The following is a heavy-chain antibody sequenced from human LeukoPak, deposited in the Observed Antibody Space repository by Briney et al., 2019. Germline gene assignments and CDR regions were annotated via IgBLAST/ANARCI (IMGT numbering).Heavy chain of an antibody. V-gene: IGHV3-33*01. CDR2: IWYDGSKK. Sequence: GGSLRLSCAASGFTLSSYGMHWFRQAPGKGLEWVAVIWYDGSKKYYADSVKGRFTISRDNSKNTLYLQMDSLRDTAVYYCARYNTGSVDYWGQGTLVTVSS. J-gene: IGHJ4*02. CDR1: GFTLSSYG. D-gene: IGHD2-8*02. CDR3: ARYNTGSVDY.